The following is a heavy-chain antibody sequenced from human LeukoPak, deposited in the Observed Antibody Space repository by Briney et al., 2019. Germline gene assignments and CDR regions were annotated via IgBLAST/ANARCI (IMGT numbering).Heavy chain of an antibody. V-gene: IGHV3-7*01. CDR2: IKQDGSEK. CDR3: ARDSLGIAAAGSGGFDY. D-gene: IGHD6-13*01. Sequence: GGSLRLSCAASGFTFSGYWMTWVRQAPGKGLEWVANIKQDGSEKYYVDSVKGRFTISRDNAKNSLYLQMNSLRAEDTAVYYCARDSLGIAAAGSGGFDYWGQGTLVTVSS. J-gene: IGHJ4*02. CDR1: GFTFSGYW.